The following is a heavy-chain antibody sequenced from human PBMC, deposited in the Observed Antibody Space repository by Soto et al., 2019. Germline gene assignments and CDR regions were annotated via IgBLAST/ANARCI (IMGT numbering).Heavy chain of an antibody. D-gene: IGHD2-2*02. V-gene: IGHV4-39*01. CDR3: ARQVPAAIRLGWFDP. CDR2: IYKSATT. Sequence: PSETLSRTCSVSADSISNLDYFWAWIRQPPGQALEYIGYIYKSATTYYNPSFESRVAISVDTSKNQFSLKLSSVTAADTAVYYCARQVPAAIRLGWFDPWGQGTLVTVS. J-gene: IGHJ5*02. CDR1: ADSISNLDYF.